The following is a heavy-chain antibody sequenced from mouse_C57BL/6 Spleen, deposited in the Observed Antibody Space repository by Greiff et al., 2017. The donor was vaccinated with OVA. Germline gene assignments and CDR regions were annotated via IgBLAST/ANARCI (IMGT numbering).Heavy chain of an antibody. J-gene: IGHJ2*01. V-gene: IGHV1-15*01. CDR1: GYTFTDYY. CDR2: IDPENGDT. Sequence: VQLQQSGAELVRPGASVTLSCKASGYTFTDYYMHWVKQTPVQGLEWIGAIDPENGDTAYDSKFKGKATLTADTSSSTAYMQLSSLTSEDTAVYYCTSYCGINHWGQGTTLTVSS. CDR3: TSYCGINH. D-gene: IGHD2-10*01.